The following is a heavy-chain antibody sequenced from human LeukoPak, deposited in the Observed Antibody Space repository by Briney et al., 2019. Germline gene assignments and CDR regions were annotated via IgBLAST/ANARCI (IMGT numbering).Heavy chain of an antibody. Sequence: PGGSLRLPCAASGFTFSSYAMSWVRQAPGKGLEWVSAISGSGGSTYYADSVKGRFTISRGNSKNTLYLQMNSLRAEDTAVYYCETTMSSSWSPYHFDYWGQGTLVTVSS. V-gene: IGHV3-23*01. CDR3: ETTMSSSWSPYHFDY. CDR2: ISGSGGST. CDR1: GFTFSSYA. D-gene: IGHD6-13*01. J-gene: IGHJ4*02.